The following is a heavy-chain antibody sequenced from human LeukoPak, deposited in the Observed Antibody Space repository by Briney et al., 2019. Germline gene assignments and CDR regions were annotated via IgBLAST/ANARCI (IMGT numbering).Heavy chain of an antibody. CDR2: IYTSGST. J-gene: IGHJ4*02. V-gene: IGHV4-4*07. Sequence: SETLSLTCTVSGGSISSYYWSWIRQPAGKGLEWIGRIYTSGSTDYNPSLKSRVTMSVDTSKNQFSLKLSSVTAADTAVYYCARGPGGSGSYYSFDYWGQGTLVTVSS. CDR1: GGSISSYY. CDR3: ARGPGGSGSYYSFDY. D-gene: IGHD3-10*01.